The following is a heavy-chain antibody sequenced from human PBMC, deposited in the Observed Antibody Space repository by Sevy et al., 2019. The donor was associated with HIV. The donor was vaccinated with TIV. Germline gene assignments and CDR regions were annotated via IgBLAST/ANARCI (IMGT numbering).Heavy chain of an antibody. Sequence: GGCLRLSCAASGFTFSSYAMSWVRQAPGKGLERVSAISGSGGSTYYADSVKGRFTVSRDNSKNTLYLQMNSLRAEDTAVYYCAKDGFKPSVGDENYYYYYMDVWGKGTTVNVSS. CDR3: AKDGFKPSVGDENYYYYYMDV. J-gene: IGHJ6*03. CDR2: ISGSGGST. D-gene: IGHD3-16*01. CDR1: GFTFSSYA. V-gene: IGHV3-23*01.